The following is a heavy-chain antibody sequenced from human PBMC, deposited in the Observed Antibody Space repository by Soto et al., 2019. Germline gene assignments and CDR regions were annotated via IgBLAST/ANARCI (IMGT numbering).Heavy chain of an antibody. CDR2: INHSGST. J-gene: IGHJ4*02. CDR3: ARARYYYDSSGYYGY. D-gene: IGHD3-22*01. Sequence: SETLSLTCAVYGGSFSGYYWSWIRQTPGKGLEWIGEINHSGSTNYNPSLKSRVTISVDTSKNQFSLKLSSVTAADTAVYYCARARYYYDSSGYYGYWGQGTLVTVSS. CDR1: GGSFSGYY. V-gene: IGHV4-34*01.